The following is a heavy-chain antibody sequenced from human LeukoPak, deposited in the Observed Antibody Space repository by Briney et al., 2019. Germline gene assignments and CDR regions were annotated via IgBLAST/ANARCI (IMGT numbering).Heavy chain of an antibody. CDR1: GGSISSSSYY. CDR3: ARLEGIVGATIDY. Sequence: SETLSLTCTVSGGSISSSSYYWGWIRQPPGKGLEWIGSIYYSGSTYYNPSLKSRGTISVDTSKNQFSLKLSSVTAADTAVYYCARLEGIVGATIDYWGQGTLVTVSS. J-gene: IGHJ4*02. D-gene: IGHD1-26*01. V-gene: IGHV4-39*01. CDR2: IYYSGST.